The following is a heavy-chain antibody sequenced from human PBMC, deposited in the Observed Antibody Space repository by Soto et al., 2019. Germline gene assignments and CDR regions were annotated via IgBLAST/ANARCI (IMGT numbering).Heavy chain of an antibody. V-gene: IGHV4-30-4*01. Sequence: QVQLQESGPGLVKPSQTLSLTCTVSGGSISSGDYYWSWIRQPPGKGLEWIGYIYYSGSTYYNPSLQSRVTISVDTSQHQFSLKLSSVTAADTAVYYCARVSDFWSGYFDYWGQGTLVTVSS. CDR3: ARVSDFWSGYFDY. CDR2: IYYSGST. J-gene: IGHJ4*02. D-gene: IGHD3-3*01. CDR1: GGSISSGDYY.